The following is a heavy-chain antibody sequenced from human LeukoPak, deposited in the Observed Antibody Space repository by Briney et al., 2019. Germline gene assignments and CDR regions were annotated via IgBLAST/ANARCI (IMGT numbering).Heavy chain of an antibody. Sequence: GGSLRLSCAASGFTFSSYGMHWVRQAPGKGLEWVAVISYDGSNKYYADSVKGRFTISRDNSKNTLYLQMNSLRAEDTAVYYCAKGGGYYYDSSGYLHGFDYRGQGTLVTVSS. CDR3: AKGGGYYYDSSGYLHGFDY. V-gene: IGHV3-30*18. CDR1: GFTFSSYG. J-gene: IGHJ4*02. D-gene: IGHD3-22*01. CDR2: ISYDGSNK.